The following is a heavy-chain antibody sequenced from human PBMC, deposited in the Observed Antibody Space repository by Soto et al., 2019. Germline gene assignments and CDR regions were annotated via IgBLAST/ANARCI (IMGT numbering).Heavy chain of an antibody. Sequence: QVQLQESGPGLVKPSQTLSLTCTVSGGSISSGDYYWSWIRQPPGKGLEWIGYIYYSGSTYYNPSLKSRVTISVETSKNQFSLKLSSVTAADTAVYYCASDLVGATIPDAFDIWGQGTMVTVSS. D-gene: IGHD1-26*01. CDR3: ASDLVGATIPDAFDI. CDR2: IYYSGST. CDR1: GGSISSGDYY. J-gene: IGHJ3*02. V-gene: IGHV4-30-4*01.